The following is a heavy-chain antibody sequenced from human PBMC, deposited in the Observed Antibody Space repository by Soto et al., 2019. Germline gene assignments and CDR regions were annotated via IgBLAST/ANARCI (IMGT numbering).Heavy chain of an antibody. CDR1: GYTFTSYD. D-gene: IGHD3-9*01. CDR3: ARESTTISMDV. J-gene: IGHJ6*01. Sequence: QVQLVHYVAEVKKPGASVKVSCKASGYTFTSYDIKWVRQATGQGLEWMVWMNPNSGNTGYAQKFQGSVTMTRKTYISTAYMELRSMRSDDTAVYYCARESTTISMDVWGQGTTVTVSS. V-gene: IGHV1-8*01. CDR2: MNPNSGNT.